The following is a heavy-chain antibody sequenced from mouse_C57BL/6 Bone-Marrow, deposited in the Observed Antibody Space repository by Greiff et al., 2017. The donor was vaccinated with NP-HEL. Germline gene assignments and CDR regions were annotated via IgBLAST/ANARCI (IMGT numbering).Heavy chain of an antibody. CDR3: SRDSNYWYFDV. CDR2: INYDGSST. D-gene: IGHD2-5*01. Sequence: EVQLVESEGGLVQPGSSMKLSCTASGFPFSDYYMAWVRQVPEKGLEWVANINYDGSSTYYLDSLKSRFIISRDNAKNILYLQMSSLKSEDTATYYCSRDSNYWYFDVWGTGTTVTVSS. J-gene: IGHJ1*03. CDR1: GFPFSDYY. V-gene: IGHV5-16*01.